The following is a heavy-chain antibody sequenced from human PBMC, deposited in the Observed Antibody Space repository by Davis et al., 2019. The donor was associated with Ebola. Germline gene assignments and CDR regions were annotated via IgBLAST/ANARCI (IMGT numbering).Heavy chain of an antibody. CDR1: GYSFTSHW. Sequence: PGGSLRLSCKGSGYSFTSHWIGWVRQLPGKGLEWMGIIKPGNSDTRYNPSFQGQVTSSADKSISTAYLQWSSLQASDTAIYYCARPPIYGGDDLDFDNWGQGTLVTVSS. CDR2: IKPGNSDT. CDR3: ARPPIYGGDDLDFDN. D-gene: IGHD5-12*01. J-gene: IGHJ4*02. V-gene: IGHV5-51*01.